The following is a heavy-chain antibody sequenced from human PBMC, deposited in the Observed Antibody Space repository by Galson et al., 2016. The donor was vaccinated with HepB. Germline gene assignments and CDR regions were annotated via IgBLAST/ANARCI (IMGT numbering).Heavy chain of an antibody. V-gene: IGHV3-21*04. Sequence: SLRLSCAASGFTFNTYSMHWVRQAPGKGLEWVSSITSSSSYIYYTDSVKGRFTISRDNAKNSLYLQMNSLRAEDAAVYYCARELATDAFDIWGQGTMVTVSS. D-gene: IGHD5-12*01. CDR1: GFTFNTYS. J-gene: IGHJ3*02. CDR2: ITSSSSYI. CDR3: ARELATDAFDI.